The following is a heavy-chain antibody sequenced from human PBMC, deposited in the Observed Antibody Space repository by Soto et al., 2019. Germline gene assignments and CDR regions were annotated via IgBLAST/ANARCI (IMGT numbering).Heavy chain of an antibody. CDR1: GYTFTGYY. CDR2: INPNSGGT. V-gene: IGHV1-2*04. Sequence: QVQLVQSGAEVKKPGASVKVSCKASGYTFTGYYMHWVRQAPGQGLEWMGWINPNSGGTNYAQKFQGWVTMTRDTSISTAYMELSRLRSDDTAVYYCARGGYCSSTSCSGWFDPWGQGTLVTVSS. D-gene: IGHD2-2*01. J-gene: IGHJ5*02. CDR3: ARGGYCSSTSCSGWFDP.